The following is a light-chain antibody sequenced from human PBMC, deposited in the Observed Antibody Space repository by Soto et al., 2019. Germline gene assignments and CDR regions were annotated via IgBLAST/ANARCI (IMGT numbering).Light chain of an antibody. Sequence: DIQMTQSPSSLSASERDRVTITCRASQSISTYLNWYQQKPGKAPKLLIYAASSLQSGVPSRFSASGSGTEFTLTISSLQPEDFASYDCQQSYRVPWTFGQGTTVELK. CDR1: QSISTY. J-gene: IGKJ1*01. CDR2: AAS. CDR3: QQSYRVPWT. V-gene: IGKV1-39*01.